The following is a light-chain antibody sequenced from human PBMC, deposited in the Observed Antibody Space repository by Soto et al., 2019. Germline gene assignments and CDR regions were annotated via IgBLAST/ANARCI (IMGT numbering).Light chain of an antibody. CDR3: QQYKSYPMT. Sequence: DIQMTQSPSSLSASVGDRVTITCRASQGISNHLAWFQQKPGKAPKSLIYAASSLQSGVPSKFSGSGSGTDFTLTISSLQPADFATYYCQQYKSYPMTFGQGTKVDIK. V-gene: IGKV1-16*02. CDR1: QGISNH. CDR2: AAS. J-gene: IGKJ1*01.